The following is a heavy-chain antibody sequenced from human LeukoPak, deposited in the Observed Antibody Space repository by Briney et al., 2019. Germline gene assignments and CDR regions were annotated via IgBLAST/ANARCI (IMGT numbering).Heavy chain of an antibody. V-gene: IGHV4-59*12. Sequence: SSETLSLTCTVSGGSISSYYWSWIRQPPGKGLEWIGYIYYSGSTNYNPSLKSRVTMSVDTSKNQFSLKLSSVTAADTAVYYCARDTYYYGSGSYYSFDYWGQGTLVTVSS. D-gene: IGHD3-10*01. CDR2: IYYSGST. J-gene: IGHJ4*02. CDR1: GGSISSYY. CDR3: ARDTYYYGSGSYYSFDY.